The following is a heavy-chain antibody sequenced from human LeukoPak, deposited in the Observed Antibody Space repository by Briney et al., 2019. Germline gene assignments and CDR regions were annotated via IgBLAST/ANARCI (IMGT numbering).Heavy chain of an antibody. Sequence: PGGSLRLSCAASGFTFSDSYMTWVRQAPGKGVEWVAYISGSGHDINYSDSVKGRFTISRDNAKNSLYLQMSSLRVEDTAVYYCTRDPRHFDSCGQGTLVSVSS. CDR2: ISGSGHDI. CDR1: GFTFSDSY. J-gene: IGHJ5*01. D-gene: IGHD6-6*01. CDR3: TRDPRHFDS. V-gene: IGHV3-11*04.